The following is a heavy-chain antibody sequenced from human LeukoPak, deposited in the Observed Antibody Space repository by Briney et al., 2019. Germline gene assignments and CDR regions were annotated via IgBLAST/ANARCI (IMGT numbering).Heavy chain of an antibody. Sequence: GGSLRLSCAASAFTFSSYAMIWVRQPPGKGLEWVSTISGSGGSTYYVDSVKGRFTISRDNSKNTLYLQMNSLRAEDTAVYYCAKVPRSSANNWFDPWGQGTLVTVSS. CDR3: AKVPRSSANNWFDP. V-gene: IGHV3-23*01. CDR2: ISGSGGST. CDR1: AFTFSSYA. D-gene: IGHD6-19*01. J-gene: IGHJ5*02.